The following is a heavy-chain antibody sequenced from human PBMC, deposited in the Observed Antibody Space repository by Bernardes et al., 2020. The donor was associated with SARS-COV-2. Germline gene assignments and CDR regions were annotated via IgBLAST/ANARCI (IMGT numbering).Heavy chain of an antibody. CDR2: ITDSGDST. Sequence: GGPLRLSCEVSGFTFSSYTMNWVRQAPGKGLEWVSTITDSGDSTYYADSVKGRFTISRDNSKDRLYLQMNSLRAEDTAVYFCAKRRVEWELLHYFDSWGQGTLVTVSS. D-gene: IGHD1-26*01. J-gene: IGHJ4*02. V-gene: IGHV3-23*01. CDR3: AKRRVEWELLHYFDS. CDR1: GFTFSSYT.